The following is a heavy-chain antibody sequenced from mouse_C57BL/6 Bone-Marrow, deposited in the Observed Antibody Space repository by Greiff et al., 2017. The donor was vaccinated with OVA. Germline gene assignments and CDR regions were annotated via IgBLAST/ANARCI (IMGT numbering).Heavy chain of an antibody. Sequence: VPLKESGPGLAKPSHTLSLTCSVSFYSITSAYWICIRTFPWTILYYMGYISYSGSTYYNPSLKSRITRTRDTAKNQDYLQLNSVTTEDTATYYCARWSGTIDYWGQGTTRTVSA. CDR2: ISYSGST. V-gene: IGHV3-8*01. CDR1: FYSITSAY. D-gene: IGHD4-1*01. CDR3: ARWSGTIDY. J-gene: IGHJ2*01.